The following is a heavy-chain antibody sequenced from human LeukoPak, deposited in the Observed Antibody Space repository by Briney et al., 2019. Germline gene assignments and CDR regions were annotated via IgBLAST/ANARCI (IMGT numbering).Heavy chain of an antibody. CDR3: ASEVAVAGRGGSSGLSY. J-gene: IGHJ4*02. Sequence: GGSLRLSCAASGFTFSSSWMHWVRQAPGKGLVWVSRINSDGSSTSYADSVKGRFTISRDNAKNTLCLQMNSLRAEDTAVYYCASEVAVAGRGGSSGLSYWGQGTLVTVSS. D-gene: IGHD6-19*01. CDR1: GFTFSSSW. CDR2: INSDGSST. V-gene: IGHV3-74*01.